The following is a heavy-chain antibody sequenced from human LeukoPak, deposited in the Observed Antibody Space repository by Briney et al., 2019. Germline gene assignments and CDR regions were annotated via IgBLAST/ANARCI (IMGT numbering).Heavy chain of an antibody. V-gene: IGHV3-53*01. Sequence: SGGSLRLSCAVSGLSVSNNYMNWVRQAPGKGLEWVSLIYSRGGTSYADSVKGRFTISRDSSKNTLFLQMNSLRVEDTAVYYCARDPPGIAASGTYYWGQGTLVTVSS. CDR1: GLSVSNNY. CDR3: ARDPPGIAASGTYY. J-gene: IGHJ4*02. D-gene: IGHD6-13*01. CDR2: IYSRGGT.